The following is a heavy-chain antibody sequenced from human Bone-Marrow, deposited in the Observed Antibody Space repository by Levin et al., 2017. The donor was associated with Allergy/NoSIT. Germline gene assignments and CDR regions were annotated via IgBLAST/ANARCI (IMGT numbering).Heavy chain of an antibody. J-gene: IGHJ4*02. CDR2: INHSGST. Sequence: SQTLSLTCAVYGGSFRGYYWSWIRPPPGKGLEWIGEINHSGSTNYNPSLKSRVTISVDTSKNQFSLKLSSVTAADTAVYYCARVPCDLRLRCLERGGVDYWGQGTLVTVSS. V-gene: IGHV4-34*01. CDR3: ARVPCDLRLRCLERGGVDY. CDR1: GGSFRGYY. D-gene: IGHD4-17*01.